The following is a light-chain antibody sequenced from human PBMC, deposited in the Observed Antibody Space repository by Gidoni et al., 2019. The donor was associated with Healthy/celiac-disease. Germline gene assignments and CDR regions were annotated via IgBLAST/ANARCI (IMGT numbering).Light chain of an antibody. CDR3: MQALQTPWT. CDR2: LGS. V-gene: IGKV2-28*01. J-gene: IGKJ1*01. CDR1: QSLLHSNGYTY. Sequence: DIVMTQSPLSLPVTPGEPASISCRSSQSLLHSNGYTYLDWYLQKPGQSPQLLISLGSNRASGVPGRFSGSGSGTDFTLKISRVEAEDVGVYYCMQALQTPWTFGQGTKVEIK.